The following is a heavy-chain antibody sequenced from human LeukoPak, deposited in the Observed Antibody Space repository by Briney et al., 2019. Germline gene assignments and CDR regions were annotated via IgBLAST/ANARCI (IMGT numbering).Heavy chain of an antibody. CDR3: ARDWSGAYGMDV. D-gene: IGHD3-10*01. J-gene: IGHJ6*02. CDR2: TSSNSRNI. V-gene: IGHV3-21*01. Sequence: GGSLRLSCAASGFTFSSYAMSWVRQAPGKGLEWVSSTSSNSRNIYYADSVKGRFTISRDNAENALYLQMDSLRAEDTAVYYCARDWSGAYGMDVWGQGTTVTVSS. CDR1: GFTFSSYA.